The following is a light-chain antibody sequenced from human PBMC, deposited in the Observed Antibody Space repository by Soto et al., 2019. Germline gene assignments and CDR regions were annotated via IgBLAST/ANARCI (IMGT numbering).Light chain of an antibody. CDR3: CSYAGSSSYV. CDR1: SSDVGGYNY. CDR2: DVS. V-gene: IGLV2-11*01. J-gene: IGLJ1*01. Sequence: QSVLTQPRSVSGSPVQSVTISCTGTSSDVGGYNYVSWYQQHPGKAPKLMIYDVSKRPSGVPDRFSGSKSGNTASLTISGLQAEDEADYYCCSYAGSSSYVFGTGTKVTVL.